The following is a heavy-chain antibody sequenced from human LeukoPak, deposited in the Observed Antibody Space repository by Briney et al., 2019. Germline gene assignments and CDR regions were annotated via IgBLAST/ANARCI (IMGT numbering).Heavy chain of an antibody. J-gene: IGHJ4*02. CDR3: ASGYIAARPGLDY. V-gene: IGHV4-34*01. D-gene: IGHD6-6*01. CDR2: IYYSGST. Sequence: SETLSLTCAVYGGSFSGYYWSWIRQPPGKGLEWIGYIYYSGSTNYNPSLKSRVTISVDTSKNQFSLKLSSVTAADTAVYYCASGYIAARPGLDYWGQGTLVTVSS. CDR1: GGSFSGYY.